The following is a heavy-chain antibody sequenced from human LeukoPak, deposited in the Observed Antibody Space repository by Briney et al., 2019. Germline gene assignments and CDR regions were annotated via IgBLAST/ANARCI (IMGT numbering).Heavy chain of an antibody. CDR2: MNPNSGNT. Sequence: ASVKVSCKASGYTFTSYDINWVRQATGQGLEWMGWMNPNSGNTGYAQKFQGRVTMTRNTSISTAYMELSSLRSEDTAVYYCATNVAAAGFLDYWGRGTLVTVSS. CDR3: ATNVAAAGFLDY. D-gene: IGHD6-13*01. CDR1: GYTFTSYD. J-gene: IGHJ4*02. V-gene: IGHV1-8*01.